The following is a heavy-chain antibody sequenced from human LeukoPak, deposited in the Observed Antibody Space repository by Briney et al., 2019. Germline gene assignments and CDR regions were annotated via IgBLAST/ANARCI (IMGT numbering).Heavy chain of an antibody. V-gene: IGHV4-30-4*01. CDR1: GGSISSGDYY. CDR2: IYYSGST. CDR3: ASSDSSGSYSRLADTPPWNWFDP. D-gene: IGHD3-22*01. Sequence: PSQTLSLTCTVSGGSISSGDYYWSWIRQPPGKGLEWIGYIYYSGSTYYNPSLKSRVTISVDTSKNQFSLKLSSVTAADTAVYYCASSDSSGSYSRLADTPPWNWFDPWGQGTLVTVSS. J-gene: IGHJ5*02.